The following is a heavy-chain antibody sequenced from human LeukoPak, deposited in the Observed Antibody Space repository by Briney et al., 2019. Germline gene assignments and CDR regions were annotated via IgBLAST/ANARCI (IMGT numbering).Heavy chain of an antibody. J-gene: IGHJ4*02. V-gene: IGHV4-34*01. CDR3: ARGGRSSGWYRYYFDY. Sequence: SETLSLTCAVYGGSFSGYYWSWIRQPPGKGLEWIGEINHSGSTNYNPSLKSRVTISVDTSKNQFSQKLSSVTAADTAVYYCARGGRSSGWYRYYFDYWGQGTLVTVSS. D-gene: IGHD6-19*01. CDR2: INHSGST. CDR1: GGSFSGYY.